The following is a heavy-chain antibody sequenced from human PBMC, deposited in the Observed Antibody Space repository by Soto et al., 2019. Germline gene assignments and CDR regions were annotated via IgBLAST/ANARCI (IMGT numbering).Heavy chain of an antibody. Sequence: QVQLVQSGAEEKKPGASVKVSCKASGYTFTSYAMHWVRQAPGQRLGWMGWINAGNGNTKYSQKFQGRVTITRDTSXXTAYXXXXXLXXXDTAVYYCARSIVVVTALDYWGQGTLVTVSS. CDR2: INAGNGNT. CDR3: ARSIVVVTALDY. J-gene: IGHJ4*02. D-gene: IGHD2-21*02. V-gene: IGHV1-3*05. CDR1: GYTFTSYA.